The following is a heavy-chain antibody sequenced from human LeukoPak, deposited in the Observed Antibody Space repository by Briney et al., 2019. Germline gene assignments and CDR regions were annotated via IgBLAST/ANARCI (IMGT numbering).Heavy chain of an antibody. CDR3: TTIPAIFGVVIPDY. V-gene: IGHV3-15*01. J-gene: IGHJ4*02. D-gene: IGHD3-3*01. CDR1: GFTFSSYA. CDR2: IKTKTSGGTT. Sequence: GGSLRLSCAASGFTFSSYAMSWVRQAPGKGLEWIGRIKTKTSGGTTDYIAPVKGRFTISRDDSKNMLYLQMSSLKTEDTAVYYCTTIPAIFGVVIPDYWGQGTLVTVSS.